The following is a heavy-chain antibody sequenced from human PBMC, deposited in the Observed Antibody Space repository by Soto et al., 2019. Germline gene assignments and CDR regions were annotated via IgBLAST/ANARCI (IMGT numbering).Heavy chain of an antibody. CDR2: ISGSGGST. CDR3: AREYCSSSCYFFGY. D-gene: IGHD2-2*01. J-gene: IGHJ4*02. V-gene: IGHV3-23*01. Sequence: SGGSLRLSCAASGFTFSSYAVSWVRQAPGKGLEWVSEISGSGGSTYYADSVKGRFTISRDNSKNTLYLQMDSLRAEDTAVYYCAREYCSSSCYFFGYWGQGALVTVSS. CDR1: GFTFSSYA.